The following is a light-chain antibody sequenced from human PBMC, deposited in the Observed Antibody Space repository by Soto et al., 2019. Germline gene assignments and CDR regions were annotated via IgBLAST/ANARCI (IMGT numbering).Light chain of an antibody. CDR1: QNINNY. V-gene: IGKV1-39*01. Sequence: IHVTQYPSSLSASVGDRVTITCQASQNINNYLNWYQQKPGQAPKLLIYGASNLQSGVPSRFIGSGYATDFSLTISSLQPEDFATYYCQQTYKNSWTFGPVTKVDIK. J-gene: IGKJ3*01. CDR3: QQTYKNSWT. CDR2: GAS.